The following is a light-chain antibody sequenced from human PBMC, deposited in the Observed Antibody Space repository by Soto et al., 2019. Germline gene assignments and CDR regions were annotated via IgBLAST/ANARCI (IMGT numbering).Light chain of an antibody. V-gene: IGKV3D-15*03. CDR1: QSLRSS. CDR2: QTS. CDR3: HQRQSWPRT. J-gene: IGKJ1*01. Sequence: ETMMTQSPDTLSVSLGERATLSCRASQSLRSSLAWYQHRPGQAPRLLIYQTSIRAAGIPARFSASGTGTDFTLTISDVQPEDFAVYYCHQRQSWPRTFGQGTKVDIK.